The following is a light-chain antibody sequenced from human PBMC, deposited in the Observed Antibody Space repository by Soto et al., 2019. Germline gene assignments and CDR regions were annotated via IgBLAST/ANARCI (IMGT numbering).Light chain of an antibody. CDR2: GAT. CDR1: QSVSSSY. CDR3: QQYNNWPRP. Sequence: EIVLTQSPGTLSLSPGERATLSCRASQSVSSSYLAWYQQKPGQAPRLLIHGATTRATGIPARFSGSGSGTEFTLTISSLQSEDFAVYYCQQYNNWPRPFGQGTKVDIK. V-gene: IGKV3-15*01. J-gene: IGKJ1*01.